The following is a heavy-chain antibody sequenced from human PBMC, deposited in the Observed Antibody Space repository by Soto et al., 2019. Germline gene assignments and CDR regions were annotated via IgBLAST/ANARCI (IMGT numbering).Heavy chain of an antibody. J-gene: IGHJ4*02. D-gene: IGHD3-10*01. CDR1: GGTFSSYT. Sequence: QVQLVQSGAEVKKPGSSVKVSCKASGGTFSSYTISCVRQAPGQGLEWMGRIIPILGIANYAQKFQGRVTITADKSTSTAYMELSSLRSEDTAVYYCARDRWFGDPEPFDYWGQGTLVTVSS. CDR3: ARDRWFGDPEPFDY. CDR2: IIPILGIA. V-gene: IGHV1-69*08.